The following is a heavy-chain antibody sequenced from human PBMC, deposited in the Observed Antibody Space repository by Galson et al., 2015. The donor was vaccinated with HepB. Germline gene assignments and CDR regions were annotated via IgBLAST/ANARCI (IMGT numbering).Heavy chain of an antibody. CDR2: IYYSGST. J-gene: IGHJ5*02. CDR3: ARERGYGSGSYAGWFDP. V-gene: IGHV4-31*03. D-gene: IGHD3-10*01. Sequence: TLSLTCTVSGGSISSGGYYWSWIRQHPGKGLEWIGYIYYSGSTYYNPSLKSRVTISVDTSKNQFSLKLSSVTAADTAVYYCARERGYGSGSYAGWFDPWGQGTLVTVSS. CDR1: GGSISSGGYY.